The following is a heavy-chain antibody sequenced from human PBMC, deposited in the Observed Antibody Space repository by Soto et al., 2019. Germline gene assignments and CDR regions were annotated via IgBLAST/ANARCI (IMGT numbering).Heavy chain of an antibody. CDR3: ARDVVGYDSSGYFFDY. CDR1: GGSISSGGYY. D-gene: IGHD3-22*01. Sequence: SETLSLTCTVSGGSISSGGYYWSWIRQHPGKGLEWIGYIYYSGSTYYNPSLKSRVTISVDTSKNQFSLKLSSVTAADTAVYYCARDVVGYDSSGYFFDYWGQGTLVTVSS. J-gene: IGHJ4*02. CDR2: IYYSGST. V-gene: IGHV4-31*03.